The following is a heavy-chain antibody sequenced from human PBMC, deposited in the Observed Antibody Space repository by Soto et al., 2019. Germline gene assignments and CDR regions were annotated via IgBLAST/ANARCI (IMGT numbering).Heavy chain of an antibody. Sequence: SETLSLTCTVSGGSISSSSYYWGWIRQPPGKGLEWIGSIYYSGSTYYNPSLKSRVTISVDTSKNQFSLKLSSVTAADTAVYYCARHGEWDAAFDIWGQGTMVTVSS. CDR3: ARHGEWDAAFDI. V-gene: IGHV4-39*01. D-gene: IGHD2-8*01. CDR2: IYYSGST. CDR1: GGSISSSSYY. J-gene: IGHJ3*02.